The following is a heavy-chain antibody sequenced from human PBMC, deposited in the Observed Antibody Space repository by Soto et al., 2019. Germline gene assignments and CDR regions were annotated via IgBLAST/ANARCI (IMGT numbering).Heavy chain of an antibody. CDR3: ARDLWGYCGTDCYPLDV. CDR2: MYNTGST. V-gene: IGHV4-59*01. CDR1: GGTISRYY. J-gene: IGHJ6*02. D-gene: IGHD2-21*02. Sequence: QVQLQESGPGLVKPSETLSLTCTVSGGTISRYYWSWIRQPPGKGLEWIGYMYNTGSTVYNPSFTNRFTISVDTSKNQFSLKLNSVTAADTAVYYCARDLWGYCGTDCYPLDVWGQGTTVTVSS.